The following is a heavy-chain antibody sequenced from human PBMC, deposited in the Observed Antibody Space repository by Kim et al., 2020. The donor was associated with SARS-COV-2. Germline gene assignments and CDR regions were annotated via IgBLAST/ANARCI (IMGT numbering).Heavy chain of an antibody. D-gene: IGHD3-22*01. J-gene: IGHJ4*02. CDR3: ALDRGDYYDSSGYLGFVDY. V-gene: IGHV3-7*04. Sequence: GRFTISRDNAKNSLYLQMNSLRAEDTAVYYCALDRGDYYDSSGYLGFVDYWGQGTLVTVSS.